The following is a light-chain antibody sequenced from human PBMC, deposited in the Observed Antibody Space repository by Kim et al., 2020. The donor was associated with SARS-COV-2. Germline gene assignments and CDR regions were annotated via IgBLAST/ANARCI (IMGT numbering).Light chain of an antibody. Sequence: EIVMTQSPATLSVSPGERAIVSCRASQNILTNLAWYQQRPGQAPRLLIYSASTRATGIPGRFSGGGSGTEFTLTITSLHSEDSAVYFCQQYNTWPPYTFGQGTKLEIK. J-gene: IGKJ2*01. CDR1: QNILTN. V-gene: IGKV3-15*01. CDR3: QQYNTWPPYT. CDR2: SAS.